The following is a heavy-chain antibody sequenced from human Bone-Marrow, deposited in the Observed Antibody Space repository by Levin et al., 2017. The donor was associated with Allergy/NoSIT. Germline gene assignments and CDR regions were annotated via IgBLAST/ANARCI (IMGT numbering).Heavy chain of an antibody. CDR3: VKGTPLGDY. J-gene: IGHJ4*02. V-gene: IGHV3-64D*06. Sequence: HPGGSLRLSCSASGFTFSSYTMHWVRQAPGKRLEYVSAISSDGRSTYYADSMKGRFAISRDNSKNTLFLHMSSLKTEDTAVYYCVKGTPLGDYWGQGTLVTVSS. D-gene: IGHD3-16*01. CDR1: GFTFSSYT. CDR2: ISSDGRST.